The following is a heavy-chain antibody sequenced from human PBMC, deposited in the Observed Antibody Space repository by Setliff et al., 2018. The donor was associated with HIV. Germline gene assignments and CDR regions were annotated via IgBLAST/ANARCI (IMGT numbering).Heavy chain of an antibody. CDR2: TYTSENT. D-gene: IGHD6-6*01. V-gene: IGHV4-61*02. CDR3: AREYSSSSANWYFDL. J-gene: IGHJ2*01. Sequence: SETLSLTCTVSNGSINSGSYYWSWIRQPAGRRLEWIGRTYTSENTNYNPSFKSRVTISVDVSKNQFYLKLSSVTAADTAVYYCAREYSSSSANWYFDLWGRGTLVTVSS. CDR1: NGSINSGSYY.